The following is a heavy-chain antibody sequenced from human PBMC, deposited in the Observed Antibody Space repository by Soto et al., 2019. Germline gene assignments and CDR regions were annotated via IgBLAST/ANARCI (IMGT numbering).Heavy chain of an antibody. CDR3: ARRYGLSAFDI. V-gene: IGHV4-59*08. CDR1: GGSISSYY. Sequence: QVQLQESGPGLVKPSETLSLTCTVSGGSISSYYWSWIRQPPGKGLEWIGDIYYSGSTNYNPSLKSRVTISVDTSTNQFSLKLGSVTAAYTAVYFCARRYGLSAFDIWGQGTMVTVSS. CDR2: IYYSGST. D-gene: IGHD2-15*01. J-gene: IGHJ3*02.